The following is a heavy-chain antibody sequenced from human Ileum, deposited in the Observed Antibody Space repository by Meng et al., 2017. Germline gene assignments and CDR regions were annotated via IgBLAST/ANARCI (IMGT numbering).Heavy chain of an antibody. CDR2: IDVSGDT. CDR3: AIGGLAIHPLDY. D-gene: IGHD6-13*01. V-gene: IGHV3-23*01. Sequence: GESLKISCAASGFSFANYAMTWVRQAPGRGLEWVAAIDVSGDTHSAGSVKGRFTIPRANPKNTLYLQLSSLRADYTAIYYCAIGGLAIHPLDYCG. CDR1: GFSFANYA. J-gene: IGHJ4*01.